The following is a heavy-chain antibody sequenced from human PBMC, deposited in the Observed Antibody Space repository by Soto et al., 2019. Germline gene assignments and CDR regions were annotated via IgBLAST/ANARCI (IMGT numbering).Heavy chain of an antibody. CDR1: GDSVSGNSAA. D-gene: IGHD3-16*01. CDR3: ARECAYYESSDSYFDY. CDR2: TYYRSKWYN. Sequence: SQTLSLTCAISGDSVSGNSAASNWIRQSPSRGLEWLGRTYYRSKWYNDYAVSVKSRITVTPDTSKNQFSLHLISVTPEDTAVYYCARECAYYESSDSYFDYWGQGALVTVSS. V-gene: IGHV6-1*01. J-gene: IGHJ4*02.